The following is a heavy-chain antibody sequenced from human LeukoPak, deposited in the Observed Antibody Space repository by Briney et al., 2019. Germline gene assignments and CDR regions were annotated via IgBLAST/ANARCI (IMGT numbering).Heavy chain of an antibody. CDR1: GFTFSSYA. CDR2: ISDNGGST. D-gene: IGHD6-6*01. J-gene: IGHJ4*02. CDR3: ARALIAARPDSLFDY. V-gene: IGHV3-64*01. Sequence: PGGSLRLSCAASGFTFSSYAMHWVRQAPGKGLEYVSTISDNGGSTFYANSVKGRFTISRDNSKNTLYLQMGGLRPEDMAVYYCARALIAARPDSLFDYWGQGTLVTVSS.